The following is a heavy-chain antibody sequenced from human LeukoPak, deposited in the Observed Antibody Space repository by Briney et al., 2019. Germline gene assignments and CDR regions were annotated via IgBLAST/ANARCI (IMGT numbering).Heavy chain of an antibody. CDR3: ARDRVVTTVTLNWFDP. V-gene: IGHV3-30*02. CDR2: IRYDENNK. J-gene: IGHJ5*02. Sequence: GGSLRLSCAASGFTFSSYAMHWVRQAPGKGLEWVAFIRYDENNKYYADSVKGRFTISRDNAKNSLYLQMNSLRAEDTAVYYCARDRVVTTVTLNWFDPWGQGTLVTVSS. CDR1: GFTFSSYA. D-gene: IGHD4-11*01.